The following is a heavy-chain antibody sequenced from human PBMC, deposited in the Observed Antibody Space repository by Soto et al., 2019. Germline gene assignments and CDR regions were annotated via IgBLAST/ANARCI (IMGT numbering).Heavy chain of an antibody. CDR1: GFTFSSHS. J-gene: IGHJ6*02. D-gene: IGHD1-1*01. CDR2: ISSSRSTI. Sequence: EVQLVESGGGLVQPGGSLRLSCVVSGFTFSSHSMNWVRQAPETGLEWLSYISSSRSTIYYADSVKGRFTISRDNGKNSLYLQMNSLRDEDTAVYYCARDGNDMDVWGQGTTVTVSS. V-gene: IGHV3-48*02. CDR3: ARDGNDMDV.